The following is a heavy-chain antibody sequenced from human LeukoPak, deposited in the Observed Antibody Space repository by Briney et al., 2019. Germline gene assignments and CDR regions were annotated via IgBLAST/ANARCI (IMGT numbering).Heavy chain of an antibody. CDR1: GFTFSSYA. CDR3: AKAQEPYDSSGYYYGY. CDR2: ISGSGGST. V-gene: IGHV3-23*01. J-gene: IGHJ4*02. Sequence: GRSLRLSCAASGFTFSSYAMHWVRQAPGKGLEWVSAISGSGGSTYYADSVKGRFTISRDNSKNTLYLQMNSLRAEDTAVYYCAKAQEPYDSSGYYYGYWGQGTLVTVSS. D-gene: IGHD3-22*01.